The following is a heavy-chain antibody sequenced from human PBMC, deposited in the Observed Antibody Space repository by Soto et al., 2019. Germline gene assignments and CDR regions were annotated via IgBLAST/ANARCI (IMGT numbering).Heavy chain of an antibody. CDR3: ARGGPVSGDFDV. Sequence: QVQLLESGGGVVQPGSSLRLSCSGSGFTFSRFALHWVRQAPGKGLEWVAVMSYDGKNEHYADSVKGRFTISQDNSKNMLFLHMMSLKIEDTAMYFCARGGPVSGDFDVWGPGTLVSVSS. V-gene: IGHV3-30*04. CDR2: MSYDGKNE. CDR1: GFTFSRFA. J-gene: IGHJ4*02. D-gene: IGHD6-19*01.